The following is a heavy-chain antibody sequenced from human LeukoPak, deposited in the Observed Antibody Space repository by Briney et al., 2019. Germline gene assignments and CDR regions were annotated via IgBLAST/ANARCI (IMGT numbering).Heavy chain of an antibody. Sequence: GASVKVSCKASGYTFTGYYMHWVRQAPGQGLEWMGWINPNSGGTKYAQKFQGRVTMTRDTSISTAYMELSSLTSDDTAVYYCARETNYDSRSSSFDYWGQGTLVTVSS. CDR3: ARETNYDSRSSSFDY. CDR1: GYTFTGYY. V-gene: IGHV1-2*02. D-gene: IGHD3-22*01. J-gene: IGHJ4*02. CDR2: INPNSGGT.